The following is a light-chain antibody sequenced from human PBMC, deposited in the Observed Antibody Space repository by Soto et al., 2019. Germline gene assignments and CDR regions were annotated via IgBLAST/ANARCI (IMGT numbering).Light chain of an antibody. V-gene: IGKV3-20*01. CDR2: GAS. J-gene: IGKJ3*01. CDR1: QSINSRH. Sequence: EIVLTQSPGTLSLSPGERATLSCRASQSINSRHLAWYQHKPGQAPRLLIYGASSRASGIADRFSGSGSGTAFTLTTSRLEHEDFAVYYCQQYGSSPPFTFGPGTKVDIK. CDR3: QQYGSSPPFT.